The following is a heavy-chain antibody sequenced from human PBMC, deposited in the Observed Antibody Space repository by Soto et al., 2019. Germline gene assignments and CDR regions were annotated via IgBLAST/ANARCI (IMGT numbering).Heavy chain of an antibody. J-gene: IGHJ6*02. V-gene: IGHV3-48*02. CDR1: GFTFSSYS. Sequence: PGGSLRLSCAASGFTFSSYSMNWVRQAPGKGLEWVSYISSSSSTIYYADSVKGRFTISRDNAKNSLYLQMNSLRDEDTAVYYCARLVRDFWSGPYYYGMDVWGQGTTATVSS. CDR2: ISSSSSTI. D-gene: IGHD3-3*01. CDR3: ARLVRDFWSGPYYYGMDV.